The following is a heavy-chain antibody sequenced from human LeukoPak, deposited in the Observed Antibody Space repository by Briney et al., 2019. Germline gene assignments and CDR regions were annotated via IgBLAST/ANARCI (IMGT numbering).Heavy chain of an antibody. CDR2: ISSSSSYI. CDR1: GFTFSSYS. Sequence: PGGSLRLSCAASGFTFSSYSMNWVRQAPGKGLEWVSSISSSSSYIYYADSVKGRFTISRDNAENSVYLQMNSLRVEDTAIYYCVRKRQLWAPFDFWGQGIPVTVSS. V-gene: IGHV3-21*01. D-gene: IGHD3-16*01. J-gene: IGHJ4*02. CDR3: VRKRQLWAPFDF.